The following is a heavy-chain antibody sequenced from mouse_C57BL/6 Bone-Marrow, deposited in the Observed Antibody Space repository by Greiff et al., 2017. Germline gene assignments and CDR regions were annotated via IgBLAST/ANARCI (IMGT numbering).Heavy chain of an antibody. Sequence: QVQLQQPGAELVRPGSSVKLSCKASGYTFTSYWMDWVKQRPGQGLEWIGNIYPSDSETHYNQKFKDKATLTVDKSSSTAYMRLSSLTSEDSAVYYCARGGFYYDYDGYFDYWGQGTTLTVSS. V-gene: IGHV1-61*01. CDR2: IYPSDSET. CDR1: GYTFTSYW. CDR3: ARGGFYYDYDGYFDY. D-gene: IGHD2-4*01. J-gene: IGHJ2*01.